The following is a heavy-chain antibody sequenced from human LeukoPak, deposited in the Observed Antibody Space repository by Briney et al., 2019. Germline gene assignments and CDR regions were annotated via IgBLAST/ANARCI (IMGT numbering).Heavy chain of an antibody. CDR1: GYTFTSYG. J-gene: IGHJ4*02. Sequence: WASVKVSCKASGYTFTSYGISWVRQAPGQGLEWMGWISAYNGNTNYAQKLQGRVTMTTDTSTSTAYMELRSLRSDDTAVYYCARDRGTAMVPRGEDYWGQGTLVTVSS. CDR2: ISAYNGNT. CDR3: ARDRGTAMVPRGEDY. V-gene: IGHV1-18*01. D-gene: IGHD5-18*01.